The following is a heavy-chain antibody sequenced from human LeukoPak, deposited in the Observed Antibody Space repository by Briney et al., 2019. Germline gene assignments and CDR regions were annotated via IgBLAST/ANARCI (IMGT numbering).Heavy chain of an antibody. Sequence: GGSLRLSCEASGFRFGGFWMNWVRQAPGKGPERVANINQDGSEKLYVDSVKGRFTISRDNAKNSLYLQMNSLRVEDTAVYYCTRDVREAYDIWGHGTMITVSS. V-gene: IGHV3-7*01. CDR1: GFRFGGFW. CDR3: TRDVREAYDI. D-gene: IGHD3-16*01. CDR2: INQDGSEK. J-gene: IGHJ3*02.